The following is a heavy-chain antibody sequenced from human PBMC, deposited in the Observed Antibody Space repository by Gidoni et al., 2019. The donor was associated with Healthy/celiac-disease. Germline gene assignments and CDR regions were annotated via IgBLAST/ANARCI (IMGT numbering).Heavy chain of an antibody. CDR3: ARDGGYDSSGYYSA. J-gene: IGHJ4*02. D-gene: IGHD3-22*01. Sequence: LEWMGGIIPIFGTANYAQKFQGRVTITADESTSTAYMELSSLRSEDTAVYYCARDGGYDSSGYYSAWGRGTLVTVSS. V-gene: IGHV1-69*01. CDR2: IIPIFGTA.